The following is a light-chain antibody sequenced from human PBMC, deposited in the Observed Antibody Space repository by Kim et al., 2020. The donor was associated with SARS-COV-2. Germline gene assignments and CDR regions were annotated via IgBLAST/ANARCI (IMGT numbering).Light chain of an antibody. Sequence: EIVLTQSPATLSLSPGETATLSCRASQTVASSHLAWYQHSPGQAPSLLVYSTTTRATGIPERFSGGGFGTDFTSTITRVEPEDYVVYYCQYMSTFGQGTKVEIK. CDR1: QTVASSH. CDR2: STT. V-gene: IGKV3D-20*02. CDR3: QYMST. J-gene: IGKJ1*01.